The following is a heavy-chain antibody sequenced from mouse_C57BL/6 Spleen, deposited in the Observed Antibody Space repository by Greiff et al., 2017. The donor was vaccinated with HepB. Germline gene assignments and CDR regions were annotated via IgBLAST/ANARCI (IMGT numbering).Heavy chain of an antibody. J-gene: IGHJ3*01. CDR2: ISYSGST. Sequence: VQLKQSGPGMVKPSQSLSLTCTVTGYSITSGYDWHWIRHFPGNKLEWMGYISYSGSTNYNPSLKSRISITHDTSKNHFFLKLNSVTTEDTATYYCARDLGSWFAYWGQGTLVTVSA. D-gene: IGHD4-1*01. CDR1: GYSITSGYD. CDR3: ARDLGSWFAY. V-gene: IGHV3-1*01.